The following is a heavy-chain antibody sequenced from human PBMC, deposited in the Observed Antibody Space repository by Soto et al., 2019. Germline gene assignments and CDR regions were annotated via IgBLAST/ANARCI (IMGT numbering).Heavy chain of an antibody. CDR3: ARASTTVTTLDY. D-gene: IGHD4-17*01. V-gene: IGHV4-30-2*01. J-gene: IGHJ4*02. CDR2: IYHSGST. CDR1: GGSISSGGYS. Sequence: PSETLPLTCAVSGGSISSGGYSWSWIRQPPGKGLEWIGYIYHSGSTYYNPSLKSRVTISVDRSKNQFSLKLSSVTAADTAVYYCARASTTVTTLDYWGQGTLVTVS.